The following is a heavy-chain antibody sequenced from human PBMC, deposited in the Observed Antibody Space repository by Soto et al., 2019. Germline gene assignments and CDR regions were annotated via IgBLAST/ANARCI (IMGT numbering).Heavy chain of an antibody. D-gene: IGHD1-20*01. Sequence: SETLSLTCAVYGGSFSGYYWSWIRQPPGKGLERVGEINHSGSTNYNPSLKSRVTISVDTFKNQFSLKLSSVTAADTAVYYCAGTSYNPYYFDYWGQGTLVTVSS. CDR2: INHSGST. CDR1: GGSFSGYY. CDR3: AGTSYNPYYFDY. J-gene: IGHJ4*02. V-gene: IGHV4-34*01.